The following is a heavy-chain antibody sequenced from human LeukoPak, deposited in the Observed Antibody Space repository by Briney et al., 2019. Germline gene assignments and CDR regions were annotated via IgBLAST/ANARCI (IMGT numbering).Heavy chain of an antibody. J-gene: IGHJ4*02. V-gene: IGHV4-61*02. CDR2: IYTSGST. CDR1: GGSISSGSYY. D-gene: IGHD3-22*01. Sequence: SQTLSLTCTVSGGSISSGSYYWRWIRQPAGKGLEWIGRIYTSGSTNYNPSLKSRVTISVDTSKNQFSLKLSSVTAADTAVYYCARGYYDSSGYYYGVNLWGQGTLVTVSS. CDR3: ARGYYDSSGYYYGVNL.